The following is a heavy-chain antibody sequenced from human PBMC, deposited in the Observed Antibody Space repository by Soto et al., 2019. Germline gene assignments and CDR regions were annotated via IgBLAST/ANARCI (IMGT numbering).Heavy chain of an antibody. V-gene: IGHV4-59*03. D-gene: IGHD1-26*01. CDR3: AGRYGGNFDY. Sequence: QVQLQESGPGLVKPSETLSLTCTVSGGSINNYYWSWIRQPPGKGLEWIGYIYYSGSNNYNPSLXGXVXIXXDTSKTQISLKLSSVTAADTAVYYCAGRYGGNFDYWGQGTLVTVSS. CDR1: GGSINNYY. J-gene: IGHJ4*02. CDR2: IYYSGSN.